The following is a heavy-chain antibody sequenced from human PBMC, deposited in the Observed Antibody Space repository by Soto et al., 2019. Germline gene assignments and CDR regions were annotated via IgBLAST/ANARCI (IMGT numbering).Heavy chain of an antibody. D-gene: IGHD1-26*01. CDR3: AKGRLTSGTVKASTWGLYYFYGMDV. V-gene: IGHV4-61*01. J-gene: IGHJ6*02. CDR2: IYNRVIT. CDR1: GGAVSSGSHC. Sequence: SETLSLTCTVSGGAVSSGSHCWSWLRQPPGKGPEWIGSIYNRVITKYNPSLKSRVTISVDTSENQFSLKLTSLTAADTAVYYCAKGRLTSGTVKASTWGLYYFYGMDVWGQGTTVTVSS.